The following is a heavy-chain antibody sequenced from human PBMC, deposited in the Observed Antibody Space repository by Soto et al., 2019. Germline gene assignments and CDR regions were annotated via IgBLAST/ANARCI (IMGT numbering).Heavy chain of an antibody. J-gene: IGHJ4*02. CDR1: GFTFDDYA. CDR3: AKGGPDGFCSGGRCYFDY. CDR2: ISWNSNII. D-gene: IGHD2-15*01. Sequence: ESGGGLVQPGRSLRLSCAASGFTFDDYAMHRVRRVPGKGLEWVSSISWNSNIIGYADSVKGRFTISRDNAKNSLYQQMNSLRPEDTALYYCAKGGPDGFCSGGRCYFDYWGQGTLVTVSS. V-gene: IGHV3-9*01.